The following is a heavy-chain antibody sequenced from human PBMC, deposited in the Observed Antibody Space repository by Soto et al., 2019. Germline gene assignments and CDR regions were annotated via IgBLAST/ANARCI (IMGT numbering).Heavy chain of an antibody. J-gene: IGHJ6*02. D-gene: IGHD3-10*01. CDR1: GGSFSGYY. V-gene: IGHV4-34*01. Sequence: SETLSLTCAVYGGSFSGYYWSWIRQPPGKGLEWIGEINHSGSTNYNPSLKSRVTISVDTSKNQFSLKLSSVTAADTAVYYCAREVGLGITMVRGSDYYGMGVWGQGTTVTVSS. CDR3: AREVGLGITMVRGSDYYGMGV. CDR2: INHSGST.